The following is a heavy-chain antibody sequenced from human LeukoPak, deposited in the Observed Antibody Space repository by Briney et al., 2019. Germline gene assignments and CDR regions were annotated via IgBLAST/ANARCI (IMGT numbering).Heavy chain of an antibody. CDR3: ARAKGWFDP. V-gene: IGHV4-59*12. Sequence: SETLSLTCTISGGSISSYYWSWIRQPPGKGLEWIGYIYHSGSTYYNPSLKSRVTISVDRSKNQFSLKLSSVTAADTAVYYCARAKGWFDPWGQGTLVTVSS. J-gene: IGHJ5*02. CDR2: IYHSGST. CDR1: GGSISSYY.